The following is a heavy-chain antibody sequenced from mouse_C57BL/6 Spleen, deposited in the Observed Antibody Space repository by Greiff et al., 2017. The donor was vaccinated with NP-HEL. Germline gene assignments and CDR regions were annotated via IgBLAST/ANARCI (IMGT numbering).Heavy chain of an antibody. D-gene: IGHD1-1*01. CDR1: GYTFTSYW. Sequence: VKLQQPGTELVKPGASVKLSCKASGYTFTSYWMHWVKQRPGQGLEWIGNINPSNGGTNYNEKFKSKATLTVDKSSSTAYMQLSSLTSEDSAVYYCARTTVVYWYFDVWGTGTTVTVSS. J-gene: IGHJ1*03. CDR3: ARTTVVYWYFDV. V-gene: IGHV1-53*01. CDR2: INPSNGGT.